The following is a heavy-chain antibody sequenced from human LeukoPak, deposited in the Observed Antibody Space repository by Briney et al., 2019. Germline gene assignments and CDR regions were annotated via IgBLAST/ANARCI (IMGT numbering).Heavy chain of an antibody. CDR2: IRSKANNYAT. CDR1: AFTFSGSA. Sequence: GGSLRLSCAASAFTFSGSAIHWVRQASGKGLEWVGRIRSKANNYATAYAASVEGRFTVSRDDSKSTAYLQMNSLKTEDTAVYYCTRLTGADVFDIWGQGTMVTVSS. CDR3: TRLTGADVFDI. J-gene: IGHJ3*02. V-gene: IGHV3-73*01. D-gene: IGHD3-10*01.